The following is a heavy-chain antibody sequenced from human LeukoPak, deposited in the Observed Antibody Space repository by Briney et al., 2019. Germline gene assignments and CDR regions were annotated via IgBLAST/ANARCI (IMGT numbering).Heavy chain of an antibody. CDR3: AGDPMYSSSSVAFDY. CDR1: GYTFTSYY. D-gene: IGHD6-6*01. V-gene: IGHV1-46*01. J-gene: IGHJ4*02. CDR2: INPSGGST. Sequence: ASVKVSCKASGYTFTSYYMHWVRQAPGQGLEWMGIINPSGGSTSYAQKFQGRVTMTRDMSASTVYMELSSLRSEDTAVYYCAGDPMYSSSSVAFDYWGQGTLVTVSS.